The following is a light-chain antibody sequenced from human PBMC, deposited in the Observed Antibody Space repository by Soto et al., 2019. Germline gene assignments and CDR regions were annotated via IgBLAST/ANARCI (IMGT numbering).Light chain of an antibody. J-gene: IGLJ1*01. V-gene: IGLV2-14*03. Sequence: QSALTQSASVSGSPGESITISCTGTSSDFGGYDHVSWYQQHPGKAPKLMIFGVRVRPSGASTRFSGSRSGSTASLTISGLQAEDEADYYCSSYTRSSTSLYVFGTGTKVTVL. CDR2: GVR. CDR1: SSDFGGYDH. CDR3: SSYTRSSTSLYV.